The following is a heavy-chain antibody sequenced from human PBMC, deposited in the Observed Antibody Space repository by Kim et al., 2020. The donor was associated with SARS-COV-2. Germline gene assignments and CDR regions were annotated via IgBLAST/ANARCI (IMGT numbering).Heavy chain of an antibody. V-gene: IGHV3-23*01. D-gene: IGHD3-10*01. CDR1: GFTFSSYA. J-gene: IGHJ6*02. CDR3: ATSSRGVLWFGAADYYGMDV. CDR2: ISGRGGST. Sequence: GGSLRLSCAASGFTFSSYAMSWVRQAPGKGLEWVSAISGRGGSTYYADSVKGRFTISRDNSKNTLYLQMNSLRAEDTAVYYCATSSRGVLWFGAADYYGMDVWGQGTTVTDAS.